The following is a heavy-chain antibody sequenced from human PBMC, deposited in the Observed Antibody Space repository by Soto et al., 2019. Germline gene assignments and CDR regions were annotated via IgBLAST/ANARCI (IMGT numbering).Heavy chain of an antibody. J-gene: IGHJ4*01. CDR1: GFTFSSYS. CDR2: ISSSSSYI. V-gene: IGHV3-21*01. Sequence: PGGSLRLSCAASGFTFSSYSMNWVRQAPGKGLEWVSSISSSSSYIYYADSVKGRFTISRDNAKNSLYLQMNSLRAEDTAVYYCARAVPYSSSSIGVFDYWGQGTLVTVSS. D-gene: IGHD6-6*01. CDR3: ARAVPYSSSSIGVFDY.